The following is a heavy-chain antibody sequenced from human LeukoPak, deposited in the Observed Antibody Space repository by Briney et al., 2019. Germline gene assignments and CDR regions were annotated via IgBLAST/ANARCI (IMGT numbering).Heavy chain of an antibody. CDR1: GGSISSYY. D-gene: IGHD6-19*01. V-gene: IGHV4-59*01. CDR2: IYYSGST. CDR3: ARPKHSSGWNFDY. J-gene: IGHJ4*02. Sequence: SETLSLTCTVSGGSISSYYWSWLRQPPGKGLEWIGYIYYSGSTNYNPSLKSRVTISVDTSKNQFSLKLSSVTAADTAVYYCARPKHSSGWNFDYWGQGTLVTVSS.